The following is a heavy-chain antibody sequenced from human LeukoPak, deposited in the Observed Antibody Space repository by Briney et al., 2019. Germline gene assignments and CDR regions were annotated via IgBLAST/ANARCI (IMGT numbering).Heavy chain of an antibody. J-gene: IGHJ4*02. D-gene: IGHD2-15*01. Sequence: GGSLRLSCAASGFSFSSYEMNWVRQAPGKGLEWVAVISYDGSNKYYADSVKGRFTISRDNSKNTLYLQMNSLRAEDTAVYYCARGVARDWGQGTLVTVSS. CDR2: ISYDGSNK. CDR1: GFSFSSYE. CDR3: ARGVARD. V-gene: IGHV3-30*04.